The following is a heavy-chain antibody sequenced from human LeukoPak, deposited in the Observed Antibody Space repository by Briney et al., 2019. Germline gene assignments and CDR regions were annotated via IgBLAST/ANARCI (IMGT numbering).Heavy chain of an antibody. D-gene: IGHD6-19*01. CDR1: GFTFSSYW. Sequence: GGSLRLSCAVSGFTFSSYWMSWVRQAPGKGLEWVANIKQDGSEKYYVDSVRGRFAISRDNAKNSLYLQMNSLRAADTAVYYCARGGGWYHRSGWFDPWGQGTLVTVSS. J-gene: IGHJ5*02. CDR2: IKQDGSEK. CDR3: ARGGGWYHRSGWFDP. V-gene: IGHV3-7*01.